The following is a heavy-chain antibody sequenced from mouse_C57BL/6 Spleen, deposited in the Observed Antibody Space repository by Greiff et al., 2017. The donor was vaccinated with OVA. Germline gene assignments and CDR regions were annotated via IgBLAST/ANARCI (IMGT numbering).Heavy chain of an antibody. D-gene: IGHD2-5*01. CDR2: ISYSGSP. V-gene: IGHV3-1*01. J-gene: IGHJ2*01. CDR1: GYSITSGYD. Sequence: DVKLQESGPGMVQPSQSLSLTCTVTGYSITSGYDWHWIRHFPGNKLEWMGYISYSGSPNYNPSLKSRISITHDTSKNHFFLKLNSVTTEDTATYYCASTYYSNYVFDYGGQGTTLTVSS. CDR3: ASTYYSNYVFDY.